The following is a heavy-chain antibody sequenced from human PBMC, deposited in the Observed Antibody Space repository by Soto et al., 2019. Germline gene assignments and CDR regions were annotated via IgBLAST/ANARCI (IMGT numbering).Heavy chain of an antibody. D-gene: IGHD6-6*01. CDR1: GGSISSYY. V-gene: IGHV4-59*08. Sequence: QVQLQESGPGLVKPSETLSLTCTVSGGSISSYYWSWIRQPPGKGLGWIGYIYYSGSTNYNPSHKSRVTISVDTSKNQFSLKLSSVTDADTAVYYGARSARLKQYYYYYDMDVWGKGTTVTVSS. CDR2: IYYSGST. J-gene: IGHJ6*03. CDR3: ARSARLKQYYYYYDMDV.